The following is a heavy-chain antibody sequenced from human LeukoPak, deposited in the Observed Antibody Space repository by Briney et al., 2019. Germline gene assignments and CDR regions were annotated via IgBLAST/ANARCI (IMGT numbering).Heavy chain of an antibody. D-gene: IGHD2-2*01. V-gene: IGHV3-21*01. CDR3: ASLYCSSTSCLL. J-gene: IGHJ1*01. CDR1: GFTFSSYS. CDR2: ISSSSSYI. Sequence: PGGSLRLSCAASGFTFSSYSMNWVRQAPGKGLEWVSSISSSSSYIYYADSVKGRFTISRDNAKNSLYLQMNSLRAEDTAVYYCASLYCSSTSCLLWGQDTLLTVSS.